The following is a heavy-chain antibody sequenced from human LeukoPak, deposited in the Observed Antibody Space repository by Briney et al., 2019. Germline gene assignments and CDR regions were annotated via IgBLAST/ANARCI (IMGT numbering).Heavy chain of an antibody. D-gene: IGHD3-22*01. J-gene: IGHJ4*02. CDR2: IYYSGIT. Sequence: PSQTLSLTCTVSGGSISSSSYYLAWIRQPPWKGLEWIGMIYYSGITYYNPSLKSRVTISVDTSKNKFSLKLSSVTAADTAVYYCARHADSGYYDSSGYYFIDYWGQGTLVTVSS. V-gene: IGHV4-39*01. CDR3: ARHADSGYYDSSGYYFIDY. CDR1: GGSISSSSYY.